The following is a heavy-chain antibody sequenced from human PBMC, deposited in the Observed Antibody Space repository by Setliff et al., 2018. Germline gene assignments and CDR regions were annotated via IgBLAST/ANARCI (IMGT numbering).Heavy chain of an antibody. CDR3: ASRNSDGGPEYFQH. CDR2: INHSGTT. Sequence: SETLSHTCTAYGGTFSDYYWTWIRQPPGKGLEWIGEINHSGTTNYNPSLKSRVTISVDTSKNQFSLKLMSVTAADTAVYYCASRNSDGGPEYFQHWGQGALVTVSS. V-gene: IGHV4-34*01. D-gene: IGHD1-26*01. CDR1: GGTFSDYY. J-gene: IGHJ1*01.